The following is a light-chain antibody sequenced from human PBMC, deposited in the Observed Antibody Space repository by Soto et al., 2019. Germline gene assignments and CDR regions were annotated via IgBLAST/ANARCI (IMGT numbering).Light chain of an antibody. V-gene: IGKV3-20*01. Sequence: EIVLTQSPGTLSLSPGERATLSCKASQSLTSNYLAWYQQKPGQAPRLLISGTSNRATGIPDRFSGSGSGTDFTLTISRLEPDDFAVYYCQQYGDSAFTFGPGNKVDIK. J-gene: IGKJ3*01. CDR2: GTS. CDR3: QQYGDSAFT. CDR1: QSLTSNY.